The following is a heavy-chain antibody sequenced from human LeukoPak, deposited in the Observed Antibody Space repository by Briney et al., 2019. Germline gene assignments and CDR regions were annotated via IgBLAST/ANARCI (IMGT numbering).Heavy chain of an antibody. D-gene: IGHD3-9*01. CDR1: GFTFSSYG. J-gene: IGHJ5*02. CDR2: IWYDGSNK. CDR3: AKDFDRLYGRAPLFDP. Sequence: GGSLRLSCAASGFTFSSYGMHWVRQAPGKGLEWVAVIWYDGSNKYYADSVKGRFTISRDNSKNTLYLQMNSLRAEDTAVYYCAKDFDRLYGRAPLFDPWGQGTLVTASS. V-gene: IGHV3-33*06.